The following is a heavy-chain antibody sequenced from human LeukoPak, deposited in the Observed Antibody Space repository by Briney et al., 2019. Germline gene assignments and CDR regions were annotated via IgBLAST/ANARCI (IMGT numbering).Heavy chain of an antibody. D-gene: IGHD1-26*01. CDR3: AKDLGWELPAEAY. V-gene: IGHV3-23*01. J-gene: IGHJ4*02. CDR2: IYGSGVSI. CDR1: GFTFKNYV. Sequence: PGGSLRLSCVASGFTFKNYVMNWVRQAPGKGLEWLATIYGSGVSISYADSVKGRFTISGDNSNNTLYLQMNGLRAEDTAMYYCAKDLGWELPAEAYWGQGILVTVSS.